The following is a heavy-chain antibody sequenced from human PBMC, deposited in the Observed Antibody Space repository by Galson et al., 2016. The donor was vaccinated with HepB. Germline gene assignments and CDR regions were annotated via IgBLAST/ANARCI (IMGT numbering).Heavy chain of an antibody. Sequence: PALVKPTQTLTLTCSFSGFSLSTDGVGVGWIRQPPGKALEWLALIYGDDDKRYSPSLQNRLTITKDASKNQVVLTMTDMDPVDTGTYYCAHCVLWSYSFDHWGQGTRVTVSP. CDR2: IYGDDDK. CDR3: AHCVLWSYSFDH. CDR1: GFSLSTDGVG. J-gene: IGHJ4*02. D-gene: IGHD2-21*01. V-gene: IGHV2-5*02.